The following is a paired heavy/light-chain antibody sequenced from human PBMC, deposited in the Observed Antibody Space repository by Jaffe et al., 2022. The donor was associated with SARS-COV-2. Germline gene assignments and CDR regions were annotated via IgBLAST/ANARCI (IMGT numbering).Light chain of an antibody. CDR3: LQHNNYQYT. Sequence: DIQMTQSPSSLSASVGDRVTITCRSSQDIRNDLAWYQQKPGKAPERLIFAASTLQGGVPSRFSGRGSGTEFTLTISSLQPEDFATYYCLQHNNYQYTFGQGTKLEIK. J-gene: IGKJ2*01. CDR1: QDIRND. V-gene: IGKV1-17*01. CDR2: AAS.
Heavy chain of an antibody. CDR1: GLTFSTDA. D-gene: IGHD3-22*01. CDR3: AKVEAYSYYSSGYYY. V-gene: IGHV3-23*01. Sequence: EVQLLESGGGLVQPGGSLRLACVASGLTFSTDAMSWVRQAPGKGLEWVSTISGSGAITYYADSVKGRFTISRDNSKDTLYLQMNSLRDEDRAVYYCAKVEAYSYYSSGYYYWGQGTLVTVSS. CDR2: ISGSGAIT. J-gene: IGHJ4*02.